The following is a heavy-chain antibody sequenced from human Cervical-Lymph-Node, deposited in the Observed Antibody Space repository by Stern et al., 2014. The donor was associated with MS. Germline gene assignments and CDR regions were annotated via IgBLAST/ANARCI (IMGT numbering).Heavy chain of an antibody. CDR2: IHYTGTT. D-gene: IGHD2-15*01. V-gene: IGHV4-59*01. CDR3: AKGGPSGLWLDP. CDR1: GGSINNYY. J-gene: IGHJ5*02. Sequence: QVQLQESGPKVVKPSETLSLICTVSGGSINNYYWSWIRQPPGKALEWIGYIHYTGTTNYSPSLKSRVTISVDTSKNQFSLNLSSVTAADTAVYYCAKGGPSGLWLDPWGQGTLVTVSS.